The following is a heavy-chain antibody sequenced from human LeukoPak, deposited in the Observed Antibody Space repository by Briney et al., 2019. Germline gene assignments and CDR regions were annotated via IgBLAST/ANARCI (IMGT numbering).Heavy chain of an antibody. CDR3: ARTALTMVRGATTPYYFDY. J-gene: IGHJ4*02. V-gene: IGHV1-46*01. CDR1: GYTFTSYY. D-gene: IGHD3-10*01. CDR2: INPSGGST. Sequence: ASVKVSCKASGYTFTSYYMHWVRQAPGQGLEWMGIINPSGGSTSYAQKFQGRVTMTTDTSTSTAYMELRSLRSDDTAVYYCARTALTMVRGATTPYYFDYWGQGTLVTVSS.